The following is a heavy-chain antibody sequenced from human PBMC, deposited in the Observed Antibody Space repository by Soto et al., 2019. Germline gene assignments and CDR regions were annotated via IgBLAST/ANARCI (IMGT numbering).Heavy chain of an antibody. CDR1: GFTLSSYW. CDR3: ARVDGFSYYYYYGMDV. D-gene: IGHD3-9*01. V-gene: IGHV3-7*01. J-gene: IGHJ6*02. CDR2: IKQDGSEK. Sequence: GGSLRLSCAASGFTLSSYWMSWVRQAPGKGLEWVANIKQDGSEKYYVDSVKGRFTISRDNAKNSLYLQMNSLRAEDTAVYYCARVDGFSYYYYYGMDVWGQGTTVTVSS.